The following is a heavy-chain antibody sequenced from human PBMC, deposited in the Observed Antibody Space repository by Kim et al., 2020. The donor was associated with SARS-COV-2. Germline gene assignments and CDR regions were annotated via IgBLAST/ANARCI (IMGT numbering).Heavy chain of an antibody. Sequence: GGSLRLSCAASGFTFSSYGMHWVRQAPGKGLEWVAVIWYDGSNKYYADSVKGRFTISRDNSKNTLYLQMNSLRAEDTAVYYCARDLKYYDILTGYYPRQGVYYYYGMDVWGQGTTVTVSS. D-gene: IGHD3-9*01. J-gene: IGHJ6*01. CDR3: ARDLKYYDILTGYYPRQGVYYYYGMDV. V-gene: IGHV3-33*01. CDR1: GFTFSSYG. CDR2: IWYDGSNK.